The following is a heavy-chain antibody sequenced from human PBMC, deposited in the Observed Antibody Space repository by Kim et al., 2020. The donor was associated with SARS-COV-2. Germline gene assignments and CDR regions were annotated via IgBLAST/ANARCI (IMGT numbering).Heavy chain of an antibody. D-gene: IGHD3-10*01. J-gene: IGHJ3*02. CDR3: ARIGEEWFGELLYGAFDI. V-gene: IGHV4-59*01. Sequence: KSRVTISVATSKNQFSLKLSSVTAADTAVYYCARIGEEWFGELLYGAFDIWGQGTMVTVSS.